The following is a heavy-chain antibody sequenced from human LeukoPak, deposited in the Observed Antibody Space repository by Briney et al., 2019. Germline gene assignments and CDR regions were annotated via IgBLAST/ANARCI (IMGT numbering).Heavy chain of an antibody. J-gene: IGHJ4*02. D-gene: IGHD5-24*01. CDR3: ARARFGYNRGPFDY. Sequence: GRSLRLSCAASGFTFGSYGMHWVRQAPGKGLEWVAVISYEGRNKYYADSVKGRFTISRDDSKNTLHLQMNSLRVEDTAVYYCARARFGYNRGPFDYWGQGILVTVSS. CDR1: GFTFGSYG. V-gene: IGHV3-30*03. CDR2: ISYEGRNK.